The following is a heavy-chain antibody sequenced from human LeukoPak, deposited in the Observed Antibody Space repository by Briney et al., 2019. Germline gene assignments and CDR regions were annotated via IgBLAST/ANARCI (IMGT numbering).Heavy chain of an antibody. CDR1: TFISXA. CDR3: ARATYCGGDCYDD. V-gene: IGHV1-69*05. Sequence: TFISXAITXVRQAPGQGLEWGGNIIPVFHTANYAHKFQGRVTLTTDEFTSTAYTELSSLRSEDTAVYYCARATYCGGDCYDDWGQGTLVTVSS. D-gene: IGHD2-21*02. J-gene: IGHJ4*02. CDR2: IIPVFHTA.